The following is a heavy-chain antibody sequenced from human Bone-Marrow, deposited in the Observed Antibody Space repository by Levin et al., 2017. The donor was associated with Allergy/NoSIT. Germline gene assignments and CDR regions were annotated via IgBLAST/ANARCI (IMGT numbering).Heavy chain of an antibody. CDR2: VSSDGTDE. CDR3: ARGHEADILVPGHNYLDL. CDR1: GFNFNNYG. V-gene: IGHV3-30*13. Sequence: GGSLRLSCAASGFNFNNYGMHWVRQAPGKGLEWVALVSSDGTDEFYAVSVRGRFTISRDNSNNRLFLQLNSLRPEDTALYYCARGHEADILVPGHNYLDLWGQGTLVTVSS. J-gene: IGHJ5*02. D-gene: IGHD3-22*01.